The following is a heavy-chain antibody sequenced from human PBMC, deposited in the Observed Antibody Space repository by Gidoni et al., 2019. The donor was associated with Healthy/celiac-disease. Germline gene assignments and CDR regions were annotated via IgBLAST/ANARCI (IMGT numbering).Heavy chain of an antibody. V-gene: IGHV4-59*01. CDR2: IYYSGST. D-gene: IGHD5-12*01. CDR1: GGSISSYY. CDR3: ARALVDIVATTFDY. Sequence: QVQLQESGPGLVKPSETLSLTCTVSGGSISSYYWSWIRQPPGKGLEWIGYIYYSGSTNYNPSLKSRVTISVDTSKNQFSLKLSSVTAADTAVYYCARALVDIVATTFDYWGQGTLVTVSS. J-gene: IGHJ4*02.